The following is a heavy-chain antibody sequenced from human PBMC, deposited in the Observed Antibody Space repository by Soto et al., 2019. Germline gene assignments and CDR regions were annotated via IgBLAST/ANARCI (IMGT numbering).Heavy chain of an antibody. D-gene: IGHD3-3*01. J-gene: IGHJ5*02. CDR1: GYTFTGYF. CDR2: INPNSGAT. Sequence: QVQLAQSGPEVKKPGASVKVSCKAFGYTFTGYFIHWVRQAPGQGLEWLGWINPNSGATKYAQKFQGRVTLTRDTSINTAYMETSMLRSDDTAVYYCARGGGTILATLPWGQGTLVTVSS. V-gene: IGHV1-2*02. CDR3: ARGGGTILATLP.